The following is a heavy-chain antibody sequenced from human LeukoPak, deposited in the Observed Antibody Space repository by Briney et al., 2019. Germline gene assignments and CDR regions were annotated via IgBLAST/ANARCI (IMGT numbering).Heavy chain of an antibody. D-gene: IGHD3-3*02. V-gene: IGHV3-23*01. CDR2: ITGSGGST. J-gene: IGHJ4*02. Sequence: PAGSLRLSCAASGFTFSSYAMSWVRQAPGKGLESVSSITGSGGSTYHADSVKGRFTISRDNSKNTLYLQMNSLRAEDTAVYYCAKASHFWSAYSWGQGTLVTVSS. CDR1: GFTFSSYA. CDR3: AKASHFWSAYS.